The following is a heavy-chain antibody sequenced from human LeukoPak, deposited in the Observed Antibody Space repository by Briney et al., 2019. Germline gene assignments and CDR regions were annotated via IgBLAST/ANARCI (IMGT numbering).Heavy chain of an antibody. D-gene: IGHD2-2*01. V-gene: IGHV1-46*01. CDR2: IKPSDGST. CDR3: ARRWCSSTSCQFDY. CDR1: GYTFTSYY. J-gene: IGHJ4*02. Sequence: ASVKVSCKASGYTFTSYYMHWVRQAPGQGLEWMGIIKPSDGSTSYAQNFQGRVTMTRDTSTSTVYMELSSLRSDDTAVYYCARRWCSSTSCQFDYWGQGTLVTVSS.